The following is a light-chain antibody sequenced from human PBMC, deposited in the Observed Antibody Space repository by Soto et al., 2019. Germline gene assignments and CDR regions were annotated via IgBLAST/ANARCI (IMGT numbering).Light chain of an antibody. J-gene: IGKJ1*01. V-gene: IGKV3-20*01. Sequence: EFVMTQSPATLSVSPGERATLSCRASQSVSSYLAWYQQKPGQAPRLLIYGASSRATGIPDRFSGSGSGTDFTLTISRLEPEDLAVYYCQQYGSAPWTFGQGTKG. CDR1: QSVSSY. CDR2: GAS. CDR3: QQYGSAPWT.